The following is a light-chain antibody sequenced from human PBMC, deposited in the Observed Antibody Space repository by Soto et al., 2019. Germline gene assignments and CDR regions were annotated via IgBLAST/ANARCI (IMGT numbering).Light chain of an antibody. CDR3: QEYKSAT. CDR2: DAS. J-gene: IGKJ2*01. CDR1: QSISDW. V-gene: IGKV1-5*01. Sequence: DIQMTQSPSTLSASVGGRVTITCRASQSISDWLAWYQQIPGRAPKLLIYDASTLQSGVPSRFSGSGSGTEFILTISSLQPDDSATYYCQEYKSATFGQGTKLQIK.